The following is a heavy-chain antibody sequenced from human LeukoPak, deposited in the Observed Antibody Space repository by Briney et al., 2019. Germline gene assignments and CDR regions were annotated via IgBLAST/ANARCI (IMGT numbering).Heavy chain of an antibody. J-gene: IGHJ5*02. V-gene: IGHV1-8*01. CDR1: GYVFTSYD. D-gene: IGHD1-26*01. CDR2: MIPDSGNT. Sequence: ASVKVSCKASGYVFTSYDINWVRQATGQRLEWMGWMIPDSGNTGYAQKFQGRVTMTRNTSINTAYLELSSLRSDDTAVYYCAVRAGSYWFDPWGQGTLVTVSP. CDR3: AVRAGSYWFDP.